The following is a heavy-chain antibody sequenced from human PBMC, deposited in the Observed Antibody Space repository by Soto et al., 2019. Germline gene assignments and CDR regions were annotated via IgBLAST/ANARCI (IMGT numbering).Heavy chain of an antibody. CDR2: ISYDGSNK. D-gene: IGHD5-18*01. J-gene: IGHJ4*02. V-gene: IGHV3-30-3*01. CDR1: GFTFSSYA. CDR3: ARDRVDTALDY. Sequence: PGGSLRLSCAASGFTFSSYAMHWVRQAPGKGLEWVAVISYDGSNKYYADSVKGRFTISRDNSKNTLYLQMNSLRAEDTAVYYCARDRVDTALDYWGQGTLVTVSS.